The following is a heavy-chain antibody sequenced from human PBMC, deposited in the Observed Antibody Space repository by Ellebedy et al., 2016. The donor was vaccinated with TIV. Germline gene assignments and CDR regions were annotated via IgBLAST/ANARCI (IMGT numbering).Heavy chain of an antibody. CDR2: IIPIFGTA. V-gene: IGHV1-69*13. D-gene: IGHD3-3*01. J-gene: IGHJ6*03. CDR1: GGTFSSYA. CDR3: ASARRTGITIFGVVYRGDYYYMDV. Sequence: SVKVSXXASGGTFSSYAISWVRQAPGQGLEWMGGIIPIFGTANYAQKFQGRVTITADESTSTAYMELSSLRSEDTAVYYCASARRTGITIFGVVYRGDYYYMDVWGKGTTVTVSS.